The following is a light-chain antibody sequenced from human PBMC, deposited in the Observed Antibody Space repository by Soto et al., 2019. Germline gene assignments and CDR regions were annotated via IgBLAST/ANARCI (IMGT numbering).Light chain of an antibody. CDR1: SSDVGSYNL. Sequence: SALTQPASVSGSPGQSITISCTGTSSDVGSYNLVSWYQQHTGKAPKLMIYEVSKPRSGVSNRLSGSKSGNTASLTISGLQAEDEADYYCCSYAGSSTLWVFGGGTKLTVL. V-gene: IGLV2-23*02. CDR2: EVS. J-gene: IGLJ3*02. CDR3: CSYAGSSTLWV.